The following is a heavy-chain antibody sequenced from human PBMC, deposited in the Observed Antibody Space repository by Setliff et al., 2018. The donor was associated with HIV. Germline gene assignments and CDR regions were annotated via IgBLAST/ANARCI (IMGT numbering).Heavy chain of an antibody. V-gene: IGHV4-34*01. Sequence: SETLSLTCAVYGGSFSGHYWSWIRQPPGKGLEWIGEINHSGISNFNPSLKSRVTIPIDTPRNQFSPKLSSVTAADTAVYYCARGGGFWSGQLDFWGQGTLVTVSS. J-gene: IGHJ4*02. CDR2: INHSGIS. CDR1: GGSFSGHY. CDR3: ARGGGFWSGQLDF. D-gene: IGHD3-3*01.